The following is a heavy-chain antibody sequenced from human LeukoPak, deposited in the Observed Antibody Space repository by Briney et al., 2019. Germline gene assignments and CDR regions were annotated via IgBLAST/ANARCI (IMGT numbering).Heavy chain of an antibody. CDR2: INPNSGGT. J-gene: IGHJ4*02. Sequence: ASLKVSSKASGYTFTAYYMHWVRQGPEQRLEWMGRINPNSGGTNYEQKFQGRVTMTSDTSISTAYMELSRLRSDDTAVYYCARGKVNMVRGVSRFDYWGQGTLVTVSS. D-gene: IGHD3-10*01. CDR1: GYTFTAYY. V-gene: IGHV1-2*06. CDR3: ARGKVNMVRGVSRFDY.